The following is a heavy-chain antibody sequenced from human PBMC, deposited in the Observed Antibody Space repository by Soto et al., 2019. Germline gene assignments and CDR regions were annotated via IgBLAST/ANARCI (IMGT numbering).Heavy chain of an antibody. CDR3: VRVPTGVYAVSLDDS. CDR2: INSDGSST. CDR1: GFTFSSYW. J-gene: IGHJ4*02. Sequence: EVQLVESGGGLVQPGGSLRLSCAASGFTFSSYWMHWVRQAPGKGLVWVSRINSDGSSTTYADSVKGRFTISRDNAKNTLYLQMNSLRAEDTAVYYCVRVPTGVYAVSLDDSWGQGTLVTVSS. D-gene: IGHD4-17*01. V-gene: IGHV3-74*01.